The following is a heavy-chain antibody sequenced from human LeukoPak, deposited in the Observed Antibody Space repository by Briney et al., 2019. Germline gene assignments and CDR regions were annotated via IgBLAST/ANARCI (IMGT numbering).Heavy chain of an antibody. CDR2: MNPNSGNT. Sequence: GASVKVSCKASGYTFTGYDVNWVRQATGQGLEWMGWMNPNSGNTGYAQKFQGRVTMTRNTSISTAYMELSSLRSEDTAVYYCARALHTVPRYCSSTSCNARNWFDPWGQGTLVTVSS. D-gene: IGHD2-2*01. CDR3: ARALHTVPRYCSSTSCNARNWFDP. J-gene: IGHJ5*02. CDR1: GYTFTGYD. V-gene: IGHV1-8*01.